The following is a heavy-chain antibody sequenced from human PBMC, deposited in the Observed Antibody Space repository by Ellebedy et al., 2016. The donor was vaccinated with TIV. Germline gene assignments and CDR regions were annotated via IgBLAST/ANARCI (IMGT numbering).Heavy chain of an antibody. Sequence: GGSLRLXXAASGFTFSSFSMNWVRQAPGKGLEWASRVNGPGSETGHADSVKGRFTTSRDNAKDTLYLQLNSLRTEDTAVYYCARDSGSYPFDYWGQGTLVTVSS. CDR1: GFTFSSFS. D-gene: IGHD1-26*01. V-gene: IGHV3-74*01. CDR2: VNGPGSET. J-gene: IGHJ4*02. CDR3: ARDSGSYPFDY.